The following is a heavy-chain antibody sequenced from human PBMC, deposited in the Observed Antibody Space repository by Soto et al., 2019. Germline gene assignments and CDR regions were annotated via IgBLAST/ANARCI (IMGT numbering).Heavy chain of an antibody. V-gene: IGHV4-38-2*02. J-gene: IGHJ4*02. CDR2: IFHSGST. D-gene: IGHD3-10*01. CDR3: ARELHYYGSGLLDS. CDR1: DYSITTGYY. Sequence: SETLSLTCTVSDYSITTGYYWCFFRQPPGKGLEWIASIFHSGSTYSNPSLKSRVTISVDTSKNQFSLKLTSVTAADTAVYFCARELHYYGSGLLDSWGQGTVVTVSS.